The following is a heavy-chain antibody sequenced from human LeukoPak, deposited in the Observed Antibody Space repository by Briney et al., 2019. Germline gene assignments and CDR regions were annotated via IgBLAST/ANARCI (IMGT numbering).Heavy chain of an antibody. CDR2: IYYSGST. V-gene: IGHV4-39*01. Sequence: SETLSDTCTVSGGSISSSSYYWGWIRQPPGKGLEWIGSIYYSGSTYYNPSLKSRVTISVDTSKNQFSLKLSSVTAADTAVYYCARFRGAMSWFDPWGQGTLVTVSS. J-gene: IGHJ5*02. D-gene: IGHD1-26*01. CDR3: ARFRGAMSWFDP. CDR1: GGSISSSSYY.